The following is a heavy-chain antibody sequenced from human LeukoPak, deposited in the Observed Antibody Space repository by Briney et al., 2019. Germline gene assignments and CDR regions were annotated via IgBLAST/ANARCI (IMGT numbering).Heavy chain of an antibody. CDR3: AKGGLGCSSTRCFDY. CDR2: ISGSGGST. J-gene: IGHJ4*02. V-gene: IGHV3-23*01. Sequence: GGSLRLSCAASGLTFSSYAMSWVRQAPGKWREWVSAISGSGGSTYYADSVKGRFTISRDNSKNTLYLQMNSLIVEDTGVYYCAKGGLGCSSTRCFDYWGQGTLVTVSS. D-gene: IGHD2-2*01. CDR1: GLTFSSYA.